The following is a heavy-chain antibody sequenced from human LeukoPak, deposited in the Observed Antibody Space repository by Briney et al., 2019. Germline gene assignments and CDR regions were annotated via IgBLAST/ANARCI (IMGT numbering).Heavy chain of an antibody. Sequence: SETLSLTCTVSGGSISSSSYYWGWIRQPPGKGLEWIGSIYYSGSTYYNPSLKSRVTISVDTSKNQFSLRLTSVTAADTAVYYCARYIDWNFLSWGQGTLVTVSS. V-gene: IGHV4-39*07. CDR3: ARYIDWNFLS. CDR1: GGSISSSSYY. D-gene: IGHD1-7*01. J-gene: IGHJ5*02. CDR2: IYYSGST.